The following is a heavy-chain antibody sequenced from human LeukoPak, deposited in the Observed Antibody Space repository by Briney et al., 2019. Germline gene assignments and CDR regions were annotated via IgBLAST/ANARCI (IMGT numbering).Heavy chain of an antibody. D-gene: IGHD6-19*01. Sequence: ASVKVSCKASGYTFTSYVMHWVRQAPGQRLEWMGWINAGNGNTKYSQKFQGRVTITTYTSASTAYMELRSLRSEDTAVYYCARQALVIAVYWGQGTLVTVTS. V-gene: IGHV1-3*01. CDR1: GYTFTSYV. J-gene: IGHJ4*02. CDR2: INAGNGNT. CDR3: ARQALVIAVY.